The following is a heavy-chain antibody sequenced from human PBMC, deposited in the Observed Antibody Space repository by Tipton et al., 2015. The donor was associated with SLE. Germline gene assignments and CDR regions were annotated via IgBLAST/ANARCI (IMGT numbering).Heavy chain of an antibody. V-gene: IGHV1-2*02. CDR3: ARDGGYGMGV. CDR1: GYTFTDSY. J-gene: IGHJ6*02. D-gene: IGHD2-15*01. Sequence: QLVQSGAEVKKPGASVKVSCKASGYTFTDSYMQWARQAPGQGLEWMGWINPKSGATNYAQKFQGRVTMTRDTSSSTAYMELSRLRSDDTAVYYCARDGGYGMGVWGQGTTVTVSS. CDR2: INPKSGAT.